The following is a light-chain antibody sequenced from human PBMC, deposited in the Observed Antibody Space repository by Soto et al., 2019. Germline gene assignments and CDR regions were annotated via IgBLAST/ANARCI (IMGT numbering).Light chain of an antibody. CDR1: SSDVGRYNY. CDR2: EVS. CDR3: CSYTSSSTRV. J-gene: IGLJ2*01. Sequence: QSALTQPASVSGSPGQSITISCTGTSSDVGRYNYVSWYQQHPGKAPKLMIYEVSNRLSGVSNRFSGSKSGNTASLTISGLQAEDEAEYYCCSYTSSSTRVFGGGTKLTVL. V-gene: IGLV2-14*01.